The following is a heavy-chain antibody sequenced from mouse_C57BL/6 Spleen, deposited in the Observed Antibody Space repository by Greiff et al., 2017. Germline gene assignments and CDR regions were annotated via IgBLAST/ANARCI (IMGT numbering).Heavy chain of an antibody. J-gene: IGHJ2*01. D-gene: IGHD6-1*01. V-gene: IGHV1-50*01. CDR1: GYTFTSYW. CDR2: IDPSDSYT. Sequence: QVQLKQPGAELVKPGASVKLSCKASGYTFTSYWMQWVKQRPGQGLEWIGEIDPSDSYTNYNQKFKGKATLTVDTSSSTAYMQLSSLTAEDSAVYYCARTPSNYFDYWGQGTTLTVSS. CDR3: ARTPSNYFDY.